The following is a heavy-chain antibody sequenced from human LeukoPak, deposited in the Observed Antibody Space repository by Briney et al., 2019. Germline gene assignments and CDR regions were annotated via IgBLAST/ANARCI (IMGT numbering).Heavy chain of an antibody. Sequence: GGSLRLSCEASGLTFSNSWMHWVRQIPGKGLVWVSRMYGDMRDISYADSVKGRFTISRDNAMNAVYLQMNSLRGEDTAVYYCARDLGLRGSTWGQGTLVTVSS. CDR3: ARDLGLRGST. CDR2: MYGDMRDI. J-gene: IGHJ5*02. D-gene: IGHD5-12*01. V-gene: IGHV3-74*01. CDR1: GLTFSNSW.